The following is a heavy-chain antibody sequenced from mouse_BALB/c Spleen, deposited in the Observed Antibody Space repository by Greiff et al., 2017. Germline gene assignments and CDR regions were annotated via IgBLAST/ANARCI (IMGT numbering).Heavy chain of an antibody. D-gene: IGHD2-14*01. CDR3: AIRRYDFLSAMDY. CDR2: IDPANGNT. CDR1: GFNIKDTY. Sequence: VHVKQSGAELVKPGASVKLSCTASGFNIKDTYMHWVKQRPEQGLEWIGRIDPANGNTKYDPKFQGKATITADTSSNTAYLQLSSLTSEDTAVYYCAIRRYDFLSAMDYWGQGTSVTVSS. J-gene: IGHJ4*01. V-gene: IGHV14-3*02.